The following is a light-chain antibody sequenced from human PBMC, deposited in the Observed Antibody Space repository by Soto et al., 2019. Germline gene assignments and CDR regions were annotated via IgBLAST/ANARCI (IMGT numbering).Light chain of an antibody. V-gene: IGKV1-5*03. CDR2: KAS. J-gene: IGKJ1*01. CDR1: QTISSW. CDR3: QHHYWYSEA. Sequence: DIQMTQSPSTLSGSVGDRVTITCRASQTISSWLAWYQQKPGKAPKLLIYKASTLKSGVPSRFSGSGSGTEITLTLSRLAPCYFCTYYWQHHYWYSEAFGQGTKVELK.